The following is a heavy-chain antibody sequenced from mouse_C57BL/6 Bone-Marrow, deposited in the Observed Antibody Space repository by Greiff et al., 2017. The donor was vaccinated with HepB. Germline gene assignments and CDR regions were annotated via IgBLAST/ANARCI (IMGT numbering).Heavy chain of an antibody. CDR2: IDPSDSET. Sequence: QVHVKQPGAELVRPGSSVKLSCKASGYTFTSYWMHWVKQRPIQGLEWIGNIDPSDSETHYNQKFKDKATLTVDKSSSTAYMQLSSLTSEDSAVYYCARNGSSWGYFDVWGTGTTVTVSS. CDR3: ARNGSSWGYFDV. CDR1: GYTFTSYW. D-gene: IGHD1-1*01. J-gene: IGHJ1*03. V-gene: IGHV1-52*01.